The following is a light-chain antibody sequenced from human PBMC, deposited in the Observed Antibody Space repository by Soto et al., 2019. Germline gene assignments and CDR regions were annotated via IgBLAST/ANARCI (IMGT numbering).Light chain of an antibody. CDR1: RLGDKY. CDR3: QAWDSTTEVV. J-gene: IGLJ2*01. CDR2: QDN. Sequence: SYELTQPPSVSVSPGQTASITCSGDRLGDKYACWYQQKPGQSPVLVIYQDNKRPSGIPERFSGSNSGNTATLTISGTQAMDEADYYCQAWDSTTEVVFGGGTKFTVL. V-gene: IGLV3-1*01.